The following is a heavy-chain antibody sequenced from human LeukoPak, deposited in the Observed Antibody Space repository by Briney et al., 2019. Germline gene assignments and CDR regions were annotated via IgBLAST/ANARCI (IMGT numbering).Heavy chain of an antibody. CDR2: IYYSGST. Sequence: PSETLSLTCTVSGGPISSYYWSWIRQPPGKGLEWIGYIYYSGSTNYNPSLKSRVTISVDTSKNQFSLKLSSVTAADTAVYYCARVKAVVAAWYYYGMDVWGQGTTVTVSS. J-gene: IGHJ6*02. CDR3: ARVKAVVAAWYYYGMDV. CDR1: GGPISSYY. V-gene: IGHV4-59*01. D-gene: IGHD2-15*01.